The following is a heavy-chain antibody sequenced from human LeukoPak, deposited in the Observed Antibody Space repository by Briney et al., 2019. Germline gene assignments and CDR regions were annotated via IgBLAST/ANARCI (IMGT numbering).Heavy chain of an antibody. CDR2: IYSGGST. Sequence: GGSLRLSCAASGFTVSSNYMSWVSQAPGKGLEWVSVIYSGGSTYYADSVKGRFTISRDNSKNTLYLQMNSLRAEDTAVYYCARDQGYSYGWNFDYWGQGTLVTVSS. J-gene: IGHJ4*02. V-gene: IGHV3-53*01. CDR3: ARDQGYSYGWNFDY. D-gene: IGHD5-18*01. CDR1: GFTVSSNY.